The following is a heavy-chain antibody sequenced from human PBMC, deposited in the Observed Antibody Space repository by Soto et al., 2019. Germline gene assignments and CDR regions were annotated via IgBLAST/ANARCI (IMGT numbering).Heavy chain of an antibody. V-gene: IGHV3-23*01. D-gene: IGHD6-19*01. Sequence: EVQLLESGGGLVQPGGSLRLSCAASGFTFSSYAMSWVRQAPGKGLEWVSAISGSGGSTYYADSVKGPFTISRDNSKNTLYLQMNSLRAEDTAVYYCAKDDWSVGAVAGNDYWGQGTLVTVSS. CDR1: GFTFSSYA. J-gene: IGHJ4*02. CDR2: ISGSGGST. CDR3: AKDDWSVGAVAGNDY.